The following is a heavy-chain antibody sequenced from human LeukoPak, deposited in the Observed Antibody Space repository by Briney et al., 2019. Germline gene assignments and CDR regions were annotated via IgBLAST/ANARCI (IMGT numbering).Heavy chain of an antibody. CDR1: GYTFTSYD. D-gene: IGHD3-3*01. CDR2: MNPNSGNT. J-gene: IGHJ5*02. V-gene: IGHV1-8*01. CDR3: ARSPKTRITIFGVVRYNWFDP. Sequence: ASVKVSCKASGYTFTSYDINWVRQATGQGLEWMGWMNPNSGNTGYAQKFQGRVTMTRNTSISTAYMELSSLRSEDTAVYHCARSPKTRITIFGVVRYNWFDPWGQGTLVTVSS.